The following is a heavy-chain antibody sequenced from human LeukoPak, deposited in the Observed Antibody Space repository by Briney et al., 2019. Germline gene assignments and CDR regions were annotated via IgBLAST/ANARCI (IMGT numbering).Heavy chain of an antibody. CDR3: ARDVYPGVY. CDR1: GYTFIRYH. V-gene: IGHV1-46*01. Sequence: ASVKVSCKASGYTFIRYHIHWVRQAPGQGLEWMGIINPSGGSTSYAQKFQGRVTMTRDTSTSTVYMELSSLRSEDTAVYYCARDVYPGVYWGQGTLVTVSS. CDR2: INPSGGST. D-gene: IGHD3-10*01. J-gene: IGHJ4*02.